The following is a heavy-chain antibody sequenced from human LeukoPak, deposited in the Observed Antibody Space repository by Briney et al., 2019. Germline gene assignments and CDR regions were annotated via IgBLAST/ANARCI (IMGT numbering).Heavy chain of an antibody. CDR2: IIPIFGTA. Sequence: ASVKVSCKASGGTFSSYAISWVRQAPGQGLEWMGGIIPIFGTANYAQMFQGRVTITADESTSTAYMELSSLRSEDTAVYYWARDWSYSSSWTLSDYWGQGTLVTVSS. CDR1: GGTFSSYA. V-gene: IGHV1-69*13. D-gene: IGHD6-13*01. J-gene: IGHJ4*02. CDR3: ARDWSYSSSWTLSDY.